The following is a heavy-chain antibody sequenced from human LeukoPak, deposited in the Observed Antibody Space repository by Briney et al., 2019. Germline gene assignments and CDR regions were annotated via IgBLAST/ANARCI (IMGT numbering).Heavy chain of an antibody. CDR1: GGSISSGGYS. Sequence: SETLSLTCAVSGGSISSGGYSWSWIRQPPGKGLEWIGHMFYSGTTSYNPSLKSRVAISVDTSKNQFSLKLSSVTAADTAVYYCAGRLNYYYGSGSDYYYYMDVWGKGTTVTISS. CDR3: AGRLNYYYGSGSDYYYYMDV. CDR2: MFYSGTT. J-gene: IGHJ6*03. V-gene: IGHV4-61*08. D-gene: IGHD3-10*01.